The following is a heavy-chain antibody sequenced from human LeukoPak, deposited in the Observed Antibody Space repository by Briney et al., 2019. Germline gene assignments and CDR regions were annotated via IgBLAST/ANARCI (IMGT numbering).Heavy chain of an antibody. D-gene: IGHD6-19*01. Sequence: PGGSLRLSCAASGFTFSRQDMSCVRQAPGRGLEWVSGISASDGSTNYGDSVKGRFTISRDNSKNTLYLHMNSLRVEDTAVYFCAKDSIRTSGWYHFDYWGQGALVTVSS. CDR2: ISASDGST. CDR3: AKDSIRTSGWYHFDY. J-gene: IGHJ4*02. V-gene: IGHV3-23*01. CDR1: GFTFSRQD.